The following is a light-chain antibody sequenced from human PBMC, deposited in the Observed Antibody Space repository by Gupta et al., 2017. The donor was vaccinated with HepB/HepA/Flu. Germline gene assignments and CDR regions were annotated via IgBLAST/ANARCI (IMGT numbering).Light chain of an antibody. J-gene: IGLJ3*02. V-gene: IGLV2-14*03. Sequence: QSALTQPASVSGSPLPSLLISCTGSSNDIGGYDYVSWYQQHPGQAPKLLIYDVNNRPSGVSNRFSGSKSGNTASLTIAGLQAEDEADYYCSSGANTYTLVLFGGGTKLTVL. CDR1: SNDIGGYDY. CDR2: DVN. CDR3: SSGANTYTLVL.